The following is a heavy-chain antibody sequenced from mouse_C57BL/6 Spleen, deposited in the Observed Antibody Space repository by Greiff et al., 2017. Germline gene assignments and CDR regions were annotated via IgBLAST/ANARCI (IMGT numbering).Heavy chain of an antibody. J-gene: IGHJ2*01. V-gene: IGHV1-66*01. D-gene: IGHD2-3*01. CDR2: IYPGSGNT. Sequence: QVQLKESGPELVKPGASVKISCKASGYSFTSYYIHWVKQRPGQGLELIGWIYPGSGNTKYNEKFKGKATLTADTSSSTAYMQLSSLTSEDSAVYYCARGDGYYLDYWGQGTTLTVSS. CDR3: ARGDGYYLDY. CDR1: GYSFTSYY.